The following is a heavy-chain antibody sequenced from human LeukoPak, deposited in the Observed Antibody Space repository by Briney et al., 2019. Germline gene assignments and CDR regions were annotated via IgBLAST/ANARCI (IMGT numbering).Heavy chain of an antibody. CDR3: AKDLDYYMDV. V-gene: IGHV3-23*01. J-gene: IGHJ6*03. CDR2: INDRGTGT. CDR1: GFTFSKFA. Sequence: PGGSLRLSCAASGFTFSKFALSWVRQAPGKGLEWASTINDRGTGTYYADSVKGRFTISRDNSKNTLYLQMNSLRAEDTAVYYCAKDLDYYMDVWGKGTTVTVSS.